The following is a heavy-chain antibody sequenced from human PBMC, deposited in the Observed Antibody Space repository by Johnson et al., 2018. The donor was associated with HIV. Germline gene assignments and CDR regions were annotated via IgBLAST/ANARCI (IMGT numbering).Heavy chain of an antibody. Sequence: QVQLVESGGGVVQPGRSLKLSCAASGFTFSSYGMHWVRQAPGKGLEWVSVIYSGGTTYYADSVKGRFIISSDNSKNTLYLQMNSLRAEDTAVYYCARGREGGNYQGGAFDIWGQGTMVTVSS. CDR1: GFTFSSYG. J-gene: IGHJ3*02. D-gene: IGHD1-26*01. CDR2: IYSGGTT. CDR3: ARGREGGNYQGGAFDI. V-gene: IGHV3-NL1*01.